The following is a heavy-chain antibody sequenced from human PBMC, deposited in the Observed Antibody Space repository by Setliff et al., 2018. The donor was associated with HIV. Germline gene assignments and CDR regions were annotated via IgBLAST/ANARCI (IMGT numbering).Heavy chain of an antibody. CDR3: ARENGWLFGWFDP. V-gene: IGHV4-30-4*08. D-gene: IGHD3-22*01. J-gene: IGHJ5*02. CDR2: IYYSGRTSHSGST. Sequence: SGTLSLTCTVSGDSITSGGYSWTWIRQPPGKALEWVGYIYYSGRTSHSGSTYYNPSVASRITISGDTSKNQFSLKLTSVTAADTAIYYCARENGWLFGWFDPWGQGTPVTVSS. CDR1: GDSITSGGYS.